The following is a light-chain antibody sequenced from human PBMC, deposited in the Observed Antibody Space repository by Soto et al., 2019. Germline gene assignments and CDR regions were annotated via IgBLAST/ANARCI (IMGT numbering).Light chain of an antibody. J-gene: IGLJ2*01. Sequence: QSVLTQPPSVSGAPGQRVTISCTGSSSNIGADFDVHWYQQLPGTAPKLLIYGNVYRPSGVPDRFSGSKSDTSASLAITGLQAEDEADYYCQSYGSCPIVIFGGGTKVTVL. CDR1: SSNIGADFD. CDR3: QSYGSCPIVI. CDR2: GNV. V-gene: IGLV1-40*01.